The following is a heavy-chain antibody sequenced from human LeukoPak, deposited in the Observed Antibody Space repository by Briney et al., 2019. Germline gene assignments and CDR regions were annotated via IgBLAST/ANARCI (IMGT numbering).Heavy chain of an antibody. CDR1: GFTFSSYS. Sequence: PGGSLRLSCSVTGFTFSSYSMHWVRQAPGKGLEYVSAISSDGGLTYYADSVRGRFTISRDNSKNTLYLQMSSLRAEDTAVYYCATTTNVGPLDYWGQGTLVTVSS. CDR2: ISSDGGLT. V-gene: IGHV3-64D*09. J-gene: IGHJ4*02. CDR3: ATTTNVGPLDY. D-gene: IGHD1-14*01.